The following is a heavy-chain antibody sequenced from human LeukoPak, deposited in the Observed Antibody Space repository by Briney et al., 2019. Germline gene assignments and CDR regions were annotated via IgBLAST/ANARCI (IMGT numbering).Heavy chain of an antibody. CDR2: IYYSGST. Sequence: SETLSLTCTVSGGSVSSYYWSWIRQPPGKGLEWIGYIYYSGSTNYNPSLKSRVTISVDTSKNQFSLKLSSVTAADAAVYYCARGEGERWLLEYFQHWGQGTLVTVSS. CDR3: ARGEGERWLLEYFQH. CDR1: GGSVSSYY. V-gene: IGHV4-59*02. J-gene: IGHJ1*01. D-gene: IGHD5-24*01.